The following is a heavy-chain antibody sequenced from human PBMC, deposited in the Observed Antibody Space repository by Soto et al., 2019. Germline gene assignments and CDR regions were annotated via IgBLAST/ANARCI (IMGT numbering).Heavy chain of an antibody. CDR2: ISAYNGNT. CDR3: ARASGGSYPFDY. V-gene: IGHV1-18*01. J-gene: IGHJ4*02. D-gene: IGHD1-26*01. Sequence: ASVKGSCQGPGFTLTSYGISWVRQAPGQGLEWMGWISAYNGNTNYAQKLQGRVTMTTDTSTSTAYMELRSLRSDDTAVYYCARASGGSYPFDYWGQGTLVTVSS. CDR1: GFTLTSYG.